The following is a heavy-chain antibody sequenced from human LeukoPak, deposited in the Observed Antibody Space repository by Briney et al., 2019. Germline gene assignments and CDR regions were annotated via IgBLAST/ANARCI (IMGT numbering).Heavy chain of an antibody. J-gene: IGHJ6*02. CDR1: GGSVSSDY. D-gene: IGHD5-18*01. Sequence: SETLSLTCSVSGGSVSSDYWSWIRQPAGKGLEWIGRIYTSGSTNHHPSLKRRVTMSVDTSKTQFYLKLSSVTAADTAVYYCAREGGYRYGYRGDYYGVDVWGQGTTVTVSS. CDR3: AREGGYRYGYRGDYYGVDV. CDR2: IYTSGST. V-gene: IGHV4-4*07.